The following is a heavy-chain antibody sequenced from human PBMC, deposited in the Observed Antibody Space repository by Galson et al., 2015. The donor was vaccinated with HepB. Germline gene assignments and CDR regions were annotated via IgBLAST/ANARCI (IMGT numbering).Heavy chain of an antibody. J-gene: IGHJ6*02. Sequence: SVKVSCKASGGTFSSYAISWVRQAPGQGLEWMGGIIPIFGTANYAQKFQGRVTITADKSTSTAYMELSSLRSEDTAVYYCARVNADSYCGGDCYIGLYGMDVWGQGTTVTVSS. CDR1: GGTFSSYA. D-gene: IGHD2-21*02. CDR3: ARVNADSYCGGDCYIGLYGMDV. V-gene: IGHV1-69*06. CDR2: IIPIFGTA.